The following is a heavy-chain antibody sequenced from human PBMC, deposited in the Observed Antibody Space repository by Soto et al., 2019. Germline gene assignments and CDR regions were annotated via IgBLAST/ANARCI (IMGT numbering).Heavy chain of an antibody. CDR1: GGTFSSYA. Sequence: QVPLVQSGAEVKKPGSSVKVSCKASGGTFSSYAISWVRQAPGQGLEWMGGIIPIFGTANYAQKFQGRVTITADESTSTAYMELSSLRSEDTAVYYCARESSPGNGVVIPYDAFDIWGLGTMVTVSS. CDR3: ARESSPGNGVVIPYDAFDI. J-gene: IGHJ3*02. V-gene: IGHV1-69*01. D-gene: IGHD3-3*01. CDR2: IIPIFGTA.